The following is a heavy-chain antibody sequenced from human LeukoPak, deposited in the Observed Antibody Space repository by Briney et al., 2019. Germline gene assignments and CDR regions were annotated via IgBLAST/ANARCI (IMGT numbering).Heavy chain of an antibody. CDR1: GGSISRSTFY. CDR3: AKHGEDSSGYYADFFDH. D-gene: IGHD3-22*01. Sequence: SETLSLTCTVSGGSISRSTFYWGWIRQPPGKGLEWIGSIYYAGTTHYNPSLKSRLTLSVDTSKNQFSLRVTSVTAADTAVYYCAKHGEDSSGYYADFFDHCGQGTLVTVSS. V-gene: IGHV4-39*01. CDR2: IYYAGTT. J-gene: IGHJ4*02.